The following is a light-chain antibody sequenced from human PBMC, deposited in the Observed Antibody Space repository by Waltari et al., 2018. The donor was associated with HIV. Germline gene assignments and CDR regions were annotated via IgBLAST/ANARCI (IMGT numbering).Light chain of an antibody. CDR3: QAWDSSTCV. J-gene: IGLJ2*01. CDR2: QDT. V-gene: IGLV3-1*01. Sequence: SYDLTQPPSVSVSPGQPANITCSGDKLGDQNACWSKRKPCKSPVLVIYQDTKRPSGIPERFSGSNSGNTASLTISGTQAMDEADYYCQAWDSSTCVFGGGTKLTVL. CDR1: KLGDQN.